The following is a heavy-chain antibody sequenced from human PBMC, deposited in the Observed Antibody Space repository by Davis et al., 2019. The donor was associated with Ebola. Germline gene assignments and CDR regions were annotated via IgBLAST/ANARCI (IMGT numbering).Heavy chain of an antibody. CDR3: SERGSSV. Sequence: PSETLSLTCSVSGASIRSYYWSWIRQPPGKRLEWIGSIYYTGSAYYNSSLNSRVTISVDTSKNQFSLKLTSVTAADTAMYYCSERGSSVWGQGTLVTLSS. D-gene: IGHD3-10*01. CDR2: IYYTGSA. J-gene: IGHJ4*02. CDR1: GASIRSYY. V-gene: IGHV4-59*03.